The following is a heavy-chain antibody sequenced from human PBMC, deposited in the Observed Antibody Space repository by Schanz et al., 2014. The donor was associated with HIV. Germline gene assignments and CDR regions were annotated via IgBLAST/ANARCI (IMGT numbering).Heavy chain of an antibody. Sequence: QVQLVQSGAEVKKPGSSVKVSCKASGGTFRSNAITWVRQAPGQGLEWIGHFNVMLSKINSAQKFQGRVSITADPSTNTAYMEMRGLRFEDTAVYYCASGRRSGIGWRMDAWGQGTTVTVSS. CDR1: GGTFRSNA. CDR3: ASGRRSGIGWRMDA. CDR2: FNVMLSKI. D-gene: IGHD6-19*01. V-gene: IGHV1-69*01. J-gene: IGHJ6*02.